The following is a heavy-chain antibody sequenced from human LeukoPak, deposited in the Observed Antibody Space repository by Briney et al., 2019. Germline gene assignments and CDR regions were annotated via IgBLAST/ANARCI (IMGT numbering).Heavy chain of an antibody. Sequence: SETLSLTCSVSGTSISTNYWSWIRQPPGKGLEWLGCIFCSGGTNYKPSLESRITISVDTSKNQLSLRLSSVTAADTAVYYCARHVDYWGQGTLVTVSS. CDR2: IFCSGGT. V-gene: IGHV4-59*08. J-gene: IGHJ4*02. CDR1: GTSISTNY. CDR3: ARHVDY.